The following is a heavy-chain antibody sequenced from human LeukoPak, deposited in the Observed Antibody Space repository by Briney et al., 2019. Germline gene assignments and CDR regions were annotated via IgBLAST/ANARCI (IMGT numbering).Heavy chain of an antibody. Sequence: SETLSLTCAVYVGSFSAYYWSWIRQPPGKGLQWIGEINHSGSTNCNPSLKSRVTISVDTSKNQFSLNLTSVTAADTAVFSSSARPDYWGQGTLVTVSS. CDR3: SARPDY. J-gene: IGHJ4*02. D-gene: IGHD6-13*01. CDR1: VGSFSAYY. CDR2: INHSGST. V-gene: IGHV4-34*01.